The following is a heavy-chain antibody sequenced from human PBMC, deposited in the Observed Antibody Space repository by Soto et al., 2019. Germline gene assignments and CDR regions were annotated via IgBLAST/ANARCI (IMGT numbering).Heavy chain of an antibody. Sequence: QVQLVQSGAEVKKPGSSVKVSCKASGGTFSSYTISWVRQAPGQGLESLGRIIPILGIANYAQKLQGRVRITADKSTSTAYMELSSLRSEDTAVYYSARGNEDTAIDYYYYYDMDVSGKGTTVTVSS. D-gene: IGHD5-18*01. CDR3: ARGNEDTAIDYYYYYDMDV. CDR2: IIPILGIA. J-gene: IGHJ6*03. V-gene: IGHV1-69*02. CDR1: GGTFSSYT.